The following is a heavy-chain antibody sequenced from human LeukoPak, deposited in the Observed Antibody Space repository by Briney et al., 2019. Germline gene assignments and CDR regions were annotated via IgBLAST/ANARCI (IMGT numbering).Heavy chain of an antibody. J-gene: IGHJ6*04. D-gene: IGHD3-10*01. CDR1: GGSFSGYY. CDR3: ARIDITMVRGAARAGMDV. V-gene: IGHV4-34*01. CDR2: INHSGST. Sequence: SETLSHTCAVYGGSFSGYYWSWIRQPPGKGLEWIGEINHSGSTNYNPSLKSRVTISVDTSKNQFSLKLSSVTAADTAVYYCARIDITMVRGAARAGMDVWGKGTTVTVSS.